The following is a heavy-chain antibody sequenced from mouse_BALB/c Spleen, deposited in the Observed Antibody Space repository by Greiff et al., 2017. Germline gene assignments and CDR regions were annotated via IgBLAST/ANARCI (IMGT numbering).Heavy chain of an antibody. CDR2: ISDGGTYT. J-gene: IGHJ4*01. D-gene: IGHD1-2*01. CDR1: GFTFSDYY. CDR3: ARVLYYGYDYDAMDY. V-gene: IGHV5-4*02. Sequence: EVQVVESGGGLVKPGGSLKLSCAASGFTFSDYYMYWVRQTPEKRLEWVATISDGGTYTYYPDSVKGRFTISRDNAKNNLYLQMSSLKSEDTAMYYCARVLYYGYDYDAMDYWGQGTSVTVSS.